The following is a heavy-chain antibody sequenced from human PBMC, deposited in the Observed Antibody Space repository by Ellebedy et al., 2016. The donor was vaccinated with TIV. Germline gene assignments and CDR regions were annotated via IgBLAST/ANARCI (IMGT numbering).Heavy chain of an antibody. V-gene: IGHV3-23*01. J-gene: IGHJ4*02. Sequence: GGSLRLSXAASGFTVSSNYISWVRQAPGKGLAWVSAISGSGDSTYYADSVKGRFTISRDNSKNTLYLQMNTLRAEDTAVYYCAVPGSNHFPAPFDFWGQGTLVTVSS. D-gene: IGHD3-10*01. CDR1: GFTVSSNY. CDR2: ISGSGDST. CDR3: AVPGSNHFPAPFDF.